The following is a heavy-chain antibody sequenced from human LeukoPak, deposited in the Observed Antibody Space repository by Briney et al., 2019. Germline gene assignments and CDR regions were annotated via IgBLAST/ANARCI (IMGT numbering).Heavy chain of an antibody. CDR2: INPNSGGT. D-gene: IGHD3-10*01. Sequence: ASVKVSCKASGYTFTGYYMHWVRQAPGQGLEWMGWINPNSGGTNYAQKFQGRVTMIRDTSISTAYMELSRLRSDDTAVYYCARDMVRGVIIETADCWGQGTLVTVSS. J-gene: IGHJ4*02. CDR3: ARDMVRGVIIETADC. V-gene: IGHV1-2*02. CDR1: GYTFTGYY.